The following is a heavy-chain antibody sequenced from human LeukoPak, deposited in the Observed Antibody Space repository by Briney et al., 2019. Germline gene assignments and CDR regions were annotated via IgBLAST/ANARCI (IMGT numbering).Heavy chain of an antibody. CDR2: ISRDSGTI. J-gene: IGHJ4*02. CDR1: GFVFSEYS. V-gene: IGHV3-48*01. Sequence: GRSLRLSCTASGFVFSEYSMNWVREAPGHGLEWLSYISRDSGTIYYADSVKGRFTISRDNARNSLFLQMSRLRAEDTAVYYCASLPGAVAVDYWGQGTLVTVSS. D-gene: IGHD6-19*01. CDR3: ASLPGAVAVDY.